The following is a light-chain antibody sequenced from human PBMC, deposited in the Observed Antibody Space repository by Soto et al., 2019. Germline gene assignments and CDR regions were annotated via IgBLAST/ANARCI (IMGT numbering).Light chain of an antibody. CDR2: RAS. J-gene: IGKJ1*01. Sequence: DIQMTHSPSTLYASLGDRVTITCRASPNISFLVAWDQPKPGKGPKVLMHRASNLENGVPSRFSGSGSGTEFTLTISSLQPEDFATYFCQEYGTSFTWTFGQGN. CDR3: QEYGTSFTWT. CDR1: PNISFL. V-gene: IGKV1-5*03.